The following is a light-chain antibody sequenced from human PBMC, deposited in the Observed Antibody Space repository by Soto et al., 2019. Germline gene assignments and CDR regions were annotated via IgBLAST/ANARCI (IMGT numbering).Light chain of an antibody. V-gene: IGLV1-47*01. CDR1: SSNIGSNY. CDR3: AAWDDSLSGSYV. CDR2: RNN. J-gene: IGLJ1*01. Sequence: QSALTQPPSASGTPGQRVTISCSGSSSNIGSNYVYWYQQLPGTAPKLLIYRNNQRPSGVPDRFSGSKSGTSASLAISWLRSDNEADYYCAAWDDSLSGSYVFGTGTKVT.